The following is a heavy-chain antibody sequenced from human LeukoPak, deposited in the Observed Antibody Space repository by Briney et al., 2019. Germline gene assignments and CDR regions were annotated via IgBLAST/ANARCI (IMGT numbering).Heavy chain of an antibody. CDR2: LSSGGSTK. CDR3: AKEQRIRRCSEGVCTEGYYFDY. Sequence: GGSLTLSCTGTVFNSNVFAINCVRDAPGRGREWVSRLSSGGSTKNYTESVRGRFTASRDRSTVFLQMNNLRREDTALYYCAKEQRIRRCSEGVCTEGYYFDYWGQGTLVTVSS. J-gene: IGHJ4*02. D-gene: IGHD2-8*01. V-gene: IGHV3-23*01. CDR1: VFNSNVFA.